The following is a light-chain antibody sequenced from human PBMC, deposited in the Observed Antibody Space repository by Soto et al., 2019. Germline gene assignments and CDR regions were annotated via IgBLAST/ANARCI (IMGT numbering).Light chain of an antibody. V-gene: IGKV2-24*01. CDR2: QIS. J-gene: IGKJ4*01. CDR3: LQSSYFPRT. CDR1: RSLVHNDGNTY. Sequence: DVVVTQTPRSVPVTLGQPASISCNTSRSLVHNDGNTYLNWLQQRPGQPPRLLIYQISTRFSGVXNXXSGSGAEQDFTRRLNRVEAEDVGLCYFLQSSYFPRTFGGGTKVEIE.